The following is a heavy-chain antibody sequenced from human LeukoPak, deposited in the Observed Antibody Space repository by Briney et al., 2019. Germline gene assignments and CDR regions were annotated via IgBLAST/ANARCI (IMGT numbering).Heavy chain of an antibody. V-gene: IGHV3-9*01. CDR1: GFTFDDYA. J-gene: IGHJ3*02. Sequence: GGSLRLSCAASGFTFDDYAMHWVRQAPGKGLEWVSGISWNSGSIGYADSVKGRFTISRDNAKNSLYLQMNSLRAEDTALYYCAKDMAMVLLTAFDIWGRGTMVTVSS. CDR2: ISWNSGSI. D-gene: IGHD5-18*01. CDR3: AKDMAMVLLTAFDI.